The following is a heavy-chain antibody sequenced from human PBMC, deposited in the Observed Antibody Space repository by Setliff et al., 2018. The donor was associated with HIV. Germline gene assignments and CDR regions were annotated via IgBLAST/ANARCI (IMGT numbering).Heavy chain of an antibody. CDR2: IYSTGNT. V-gene: IGHV4-61*09. D-gene: IGHD3-22*01. Sequence: SETLSLTCTVSGGSISSGTYYWSWIRQPAGKGLEWIGHIYSTGNTNYNSSLKSRVTMSIGTSKNQFSLKLTSVTAADTAVYYCARDDDKLFDYWGQGALVTVSS. CDR3: ARDDDKLFDY. CDR1: GGSISSGTYY. J-gene: IGHJ4*02.